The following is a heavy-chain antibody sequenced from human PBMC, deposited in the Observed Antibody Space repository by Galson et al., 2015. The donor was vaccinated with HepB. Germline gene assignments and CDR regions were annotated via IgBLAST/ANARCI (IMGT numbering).Heavy chain of an antibody. D-gene: IGHD5-18*01. CDR1: GYTFTSYG. V-gene: IGHV1-18*01. J-gene: IGHJ3*02. Sequence: SVKVSCKASGYTFTSYGISWVRQAPGQGLEWMGWISAYNGNTNYAQKLQGRVTMTTDTSTSTAYMELSSLRSEDTAVYYCARVDTAMVFDIWGQGTMVTVSS. CDR3: ARVDTAMVFDI. CDR2: ISAYNGNT.